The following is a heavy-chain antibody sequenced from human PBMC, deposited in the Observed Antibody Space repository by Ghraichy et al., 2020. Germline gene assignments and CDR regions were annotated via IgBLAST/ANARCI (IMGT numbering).Heavy chain of an antibody. D-gene: IGHD4-17*01. Sequence: ASVKVSCKASGYTFTSYGISWVRQAPGQGLEWMGWISAYNDNTNYAQKLQGRVTMTTDTSTSTAYMELRSLRSDDTAVYYCARVNGEDGDYGVDYWGQGTLVTVSS. CDR3: ARVNGEDGDYGVDY. CDR1: GYTFTSYG. CDR2: ISAYNDNT. J-gene: IGHJ4*02. V-gene: IGHV1-18*01.